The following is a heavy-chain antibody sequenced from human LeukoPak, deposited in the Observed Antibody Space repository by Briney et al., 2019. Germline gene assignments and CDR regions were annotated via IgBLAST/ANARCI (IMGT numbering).Heavy chain of an antibody. D-gene: IGHD2-2*01. CDR3: ARDLMVGYCSSTSCY. Sequence: GGSLRLSCAASGFTFSSYGMHWVRQAPGKGLEWVAVIWYDGSNKYYADSVKGRFSISRDNAKNSVYLQMNSLRAEDTAVYYCARDLMVGYCSSTSCYWGQGTLVTVSS. V-gene: IGHV3-33*01. J-gene: IGHJ4*02. CDR1: GFTFSSYG. CDR2: IWYDGSNK.